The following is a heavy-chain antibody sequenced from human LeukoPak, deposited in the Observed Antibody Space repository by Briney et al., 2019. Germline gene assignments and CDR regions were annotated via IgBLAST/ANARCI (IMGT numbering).Heavy chain of an antibody. V-gene: IGHV1-46*01. J-gene: IGHJ6*02. CDR2: INPSGGST. CDR3: ARDPSLSIAVAGTYYYYGMDV. CDR1: GYTFTSYY. D-gene: IGHD6-19*01. Sequence: ASVKVSCKASGYTFTSYYMHWVRQAPGQGLEWMGIINPSGGSTSYAQKFQGRVTMTRDTSTSTAYMELSSLRSEDTAVYYCARDPSLSIAVAGTYYYYGMDVWGQGTTVTVSS.